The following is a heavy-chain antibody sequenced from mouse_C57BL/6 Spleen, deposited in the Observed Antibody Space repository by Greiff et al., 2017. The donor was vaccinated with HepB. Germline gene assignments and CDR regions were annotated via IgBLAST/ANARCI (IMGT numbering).Heavy chain of an antibody. CDR3: ARSPQTYADY. J-gene: IGHJ2*01. CDR1: GYAFTNYL. Sequence: VKLMESGAELVRPGTSVKVSCKASGYAFTNYLIEWVKQRPGQGLEWIGVINPGSGGTNYNEKFKGKATLTADKSSSTAYMQLSSLTSEDSAVYFCARSPQTYADYWGQGTTLTVSS. CDR2: INPGSGGT. V-gene: IGHV1-54*01.